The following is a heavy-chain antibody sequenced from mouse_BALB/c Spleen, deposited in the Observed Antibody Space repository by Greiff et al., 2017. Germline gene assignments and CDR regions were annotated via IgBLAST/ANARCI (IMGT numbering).Heavy chain of an antibody. V-gene: IGHV5-17*02. Sequence: VQLKESGGGLVQPGGSRKLSCAASGFTFSSFGMHWVRQAPEKGLEWVAYISSGSSTIYYADTVKGRFTISRDNPKNTLFLQMTSLRSEDTAMYYCARSEEYFDVWGAGTTVTVSS. CDR2: ISSGSSTI. J-gene: IGHJ1*01. CDR3: ARSEEYFDV. CDR1: GFTFSSFG.